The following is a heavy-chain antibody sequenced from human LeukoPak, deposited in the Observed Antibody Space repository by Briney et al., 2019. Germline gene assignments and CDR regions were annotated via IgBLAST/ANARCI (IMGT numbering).Heavy chain of an antibody. CDR1: GGSFSGYY. J-gene: IGHJ5*02. D-gene: IGHD6-13*01. Sequence: SETLSLTCAVYGGSFSGYYWSWIRQPPGKGLEWIGEINLSGSTNYNPSLKSRVTISVDTSKNQFSLKLSSVTAADTAVYYCARDLSSSWYGAPAWGQGTLVIVSS. V-gene: IGHV4-34*01. CDR2: INLSGST. CDR3: ARDLSSSWYGAPA.